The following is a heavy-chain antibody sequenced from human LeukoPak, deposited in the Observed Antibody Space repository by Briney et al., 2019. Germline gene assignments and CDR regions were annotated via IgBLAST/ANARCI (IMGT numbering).Heavy chain of an antibody. CDR1: GFTFSSYW. CDR3: ARSRDSSGYYFGR. D-gene: IGHD3-22*01. CDR2: INSDGSST. Sequence: GGSLRLSCAASGFTFSSYWMHWVRQAPGKGLVWVSRINSDGSSTSYADSVKGRFTISRDNAKNTLYLQMNSLRAEDTAVCYCARSRDSSGYYFGRWGQGTLVTVSS. V-gene: IGHV3-74*01. J-gene: IGHJ4*02.